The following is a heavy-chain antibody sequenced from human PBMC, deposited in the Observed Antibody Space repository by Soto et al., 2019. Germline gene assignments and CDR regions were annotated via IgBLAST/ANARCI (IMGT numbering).Heavy chain of an antibody. CDR3: ARKYLPYYGSGSPYGMDV. J-gene: IGHJ6*02. D-gene: IGHD3-10*01. CDR1: GGSIRSYY. V-gene: IGHV4-59*12. CDR2: IYYSGST. Sequence: SETLSLTCTVSGGSIRSYYWSWIRQPPGKGLEWIGYIYYSGSTYYNPSLKSRVTISVDTSKNQFSLKLSSVTAADTALYYCARKYLPYYGSGSPYGMDVWGQGTTVTVSS.